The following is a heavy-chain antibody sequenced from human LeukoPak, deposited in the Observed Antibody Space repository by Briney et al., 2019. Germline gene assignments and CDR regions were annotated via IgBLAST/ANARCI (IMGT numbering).Heavy chain of an antibody. D-gene: IGHD1-26*01. V-gene: IGHV1-2*06. J-gene: IGHJ4*02. Sequence: ASVKVSCKASGYTFTDYYMHWVRQAPGHGLEWMGRINPNSGGTNYAQKFQGRVTMTRDTSISTAYMDLSRLRSDDTALYYCARESSSTGVDFWGQGTLVTVSS. CDR1: GYTFTDYY. CDR3: ARESSSTGVDF. CDR2: INPNSGGT.